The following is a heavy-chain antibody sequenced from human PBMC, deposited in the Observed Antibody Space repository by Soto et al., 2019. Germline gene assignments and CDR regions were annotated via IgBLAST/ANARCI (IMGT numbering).Heavy chain of an antibody. CDR3: ARANQMAPKRNAFDI. CDR1: GDSIISYF. V-gene: IGHV4-59*01. CDR2: LHYSGST. Sequence: SETLSLTCTVSGDSIISYFWSWIRQPPGKGLEWIGYLHYSGSTNYNPSLKSRVTTSVDTSQNQFSLRLSSVTAADTAVYYCARANQMAPKRNAFDIWGQGTLVTVSS. D-gene: IGHD2-8*01. J-gene: IGHJ3*02.